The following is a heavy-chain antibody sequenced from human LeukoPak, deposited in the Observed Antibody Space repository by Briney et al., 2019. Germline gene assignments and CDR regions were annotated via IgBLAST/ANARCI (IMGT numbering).Heavy chain of an antibody. CDR3: ARGGYFEDAFDI. V-gene: IGHV3-21*06. D-gene: IGHD2-21*01. J-gene: IGHJ3*02. CDR1: GFTFSSYS. CDR2: ISSSSSYI. Sequence: GGSLRLSCAASGFTFSSYSMKWVRQAPGKGLEWVSSISSSSSYIYYADSVKGRFTISRDNAKNSLYLQMNSLRAEDTAVYYCARGGYFEDAFDIWGQGTMVTVSS.